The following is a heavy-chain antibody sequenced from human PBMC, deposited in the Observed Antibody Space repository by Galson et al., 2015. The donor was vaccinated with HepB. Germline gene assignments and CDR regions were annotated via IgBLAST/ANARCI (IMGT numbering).Heavy chain of an antibody. CDR3: ARDRGRRVAGAQLGWFDP. CDR2: INPNSGGT. D-gene: IGHD1-26*01. Sequence: SVKVSCKASGYTFTGYYMHWVRQAPGQGLEWMGWINPNSGGTNYAQKFQGRVTMTRDTSISTAYMELSRLRSDDTAVYYGARDRGRRVAGAQLGWFDPWGQGTLVTVSS. CDR1: GYTFTGYY. J-gene: IGHJ5*02. V-gene: IGHV1-2*02.